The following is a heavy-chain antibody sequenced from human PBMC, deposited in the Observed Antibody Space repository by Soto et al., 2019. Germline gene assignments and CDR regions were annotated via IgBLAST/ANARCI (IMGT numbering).Heavy chain of an antibody. CDR2: IYHSGST. D-gene: IGHD5-18*01. CDR1: GGSISSGGYS. V-gene: IGHV4-30-2*01. J-gene: IGHJ4*02. CDR3: AREGYSYGYRTYYFDY. Sequence: SETLSLTCAVSGGSISSGGYSWSWIRQPPGKGLEWIGYIYHSGSTYYNPSLKSRVTISVDRSKNQFSMKLSSVTAADTAVFYRAREGYSYGYRTYYFDYWGQGTLVTVSS.